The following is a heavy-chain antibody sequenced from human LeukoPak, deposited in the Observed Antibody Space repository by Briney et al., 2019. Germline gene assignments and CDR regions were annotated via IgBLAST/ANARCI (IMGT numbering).Heavy chain of an antibody. Sequence: ASVKVSCKASGGTFSSYAISWVRQAPGQGLEWMGRIIPILGIANYAQKFQGRVTITADKSTSTAYMELSSLRSEDTAVYYCARDGHGSGSYHLGYSDYWGQGTLVTVSS. V-gene: IGHV1-69*04. J-gene: IGHJ4*02. CDR3: ARDGHGSGSYHLGYSDY. D-gene: IGHD3-10*01. CDR1: GGTFSSYA. CDR2: IIPILGIA.